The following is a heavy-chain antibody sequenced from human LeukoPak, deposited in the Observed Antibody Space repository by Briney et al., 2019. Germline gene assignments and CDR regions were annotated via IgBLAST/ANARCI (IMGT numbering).Heavy chain of an antibody. CDR1: GFTVSSDS. CDR3: AKGDSSGYCDYFDY. V-gene: IGHV3-53*01. Sequence: GGSLRLSCTVSGFTVSSDSMSWVRQAPGKGLEWVSFIYSGGSTHYSDSVKGRFTISRDNSKNTLYLQMNSLRAEDTAVYYCAKGDSSGYCDYFDYWGQGTLVTVSS. D-gene: IGHD3-22*01. J-gene: IGHJ4*02. CDR2: IYSGGST.